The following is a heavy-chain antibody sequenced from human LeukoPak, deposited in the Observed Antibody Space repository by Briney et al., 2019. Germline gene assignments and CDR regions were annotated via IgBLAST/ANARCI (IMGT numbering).Heavy chain of an antibody. J-gene: IGHJ2*01. CDR2: IYPGDSDT. D-gene: IGHD4-23*01. V-gene: IGHV5-51*01. CDR3: ARRVVNYKYMYFRL. Sequence: AESMKTSCKGSGYIFTSYWIGWVRRLPGKGLEWMGIIYPGDSDTRYSPSFQGQVTISADKSINTAYLKWSRLKASDTAMYYFARRVVNYKYMYFRLRGRGTLVTFCS. CDR1: GYIFTSYW.